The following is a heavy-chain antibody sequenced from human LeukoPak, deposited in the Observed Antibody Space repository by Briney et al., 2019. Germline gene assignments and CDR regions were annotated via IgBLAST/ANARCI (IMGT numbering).Heavy chain of an antibody. J-gene: IGHJ3*02. CDR3: AISRSSPFPDAFDI. CDR1: GYTFTSYG. V-gene: IGHV1-18*01. D-gene: IGHD2-2*01. Sequence: ASVKVSCKASGYTFTSYGISWVRQAPGQGLEWMGWISAYNGNTNYAQKLQGRVTMTTDTSTSTAYMELRSLRSDDTAVYYRAISRSSPFPDAFDIWGQGTMVTVSS. CDR2: ISAYNGNT.